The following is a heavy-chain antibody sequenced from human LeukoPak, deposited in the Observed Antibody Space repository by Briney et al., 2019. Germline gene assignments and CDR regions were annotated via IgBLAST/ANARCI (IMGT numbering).Heavy chain of an antibody. J-gene: IGHJ4*02. V-gene: IGHV1-8*03. CDR3: ARARSGSYLKGGDY. CDR2: MNPNSGNT. CDR1: GYTFTSYD. D-gene: IGHD1-26*01. Sequence: GASVKVSCKASGYTFTSYDINWVRQATGQGLEWMGWMNPNSGNTGYAQKFQGRVTITRNTSISTAYMQLSSLRSEDTAVYYCARARSGSYLKGGDYWGRGTPVTVSS.